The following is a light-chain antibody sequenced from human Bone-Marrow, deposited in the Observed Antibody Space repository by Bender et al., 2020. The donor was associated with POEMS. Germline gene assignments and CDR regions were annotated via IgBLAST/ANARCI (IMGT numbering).Light chain of an antibody. Sequence: QSVLTQPPSASGSPGQSVTMSCTGVSSDVGGSSNYVSWYQQHPDKAPKLLIYSSHRRPSEVPDRFSGSRSGTSASLAISGLQSEDEADYYCAVWDDSLNGWVFGGGTKLTVL. CDR2: SSH. J-gene: IGLJ3*02. CDR1: SSDVGGSSNY. V-gene: IGLV2-8*01. CDR3: AVWDDSLNGWV.